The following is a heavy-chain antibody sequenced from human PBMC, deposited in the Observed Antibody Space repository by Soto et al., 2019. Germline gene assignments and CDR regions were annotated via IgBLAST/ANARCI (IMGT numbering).Heavy chain of an antibody. V-gene: IGHV3-23*01. D-gene: IGHD3-22*01. CDR1: GFTFNSYA. J-gene: IGHJ4*02. Sequence: GGSLRLSCAASGFTFNSYAMSWVRQAPGKGLEWVSTIIGSGGSTYYADSVKGRFSVSRDNSKNTLYLQMNSLRAEDTAVYYCAKDRNYYDSSGYDYWGQGTLVSVSS. CDR3: AKDRNYYDSSGYDY. CDR2: IIGSGGST.